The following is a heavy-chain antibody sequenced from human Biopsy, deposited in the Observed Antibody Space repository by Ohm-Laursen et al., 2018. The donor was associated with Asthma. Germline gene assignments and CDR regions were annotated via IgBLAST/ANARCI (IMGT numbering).Heavy chain of an antibody. CDR2: ISSSSSYI. J-gene: IGHJ6*02. Sequence: SLRLSCAASGFTFSSYSMNWVRQAPGKGLEWVSSISSSSSYIYYADSVKGRFTISRDNAKNSLYLQMNSLRAEGTAVYYCARVDTIFGVVIPIYYYYGMDVWGQGTTVTVSS. V-gene: IGHV3-21*01. CDR3: ARVDTIFGVVIPIYYYYGMDV. CDR1: GFTFSSYS. D-gene: IGHD3-3*01.